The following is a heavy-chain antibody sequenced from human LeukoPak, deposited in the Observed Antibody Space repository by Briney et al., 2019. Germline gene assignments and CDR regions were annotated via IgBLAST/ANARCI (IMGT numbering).Heavy chain of an antibody. J-gene: IGHJ6*02. CDR1: GYTFTSYY. D-gene: IGHD6-13*01. V-gene: IGHV1-46*01. CDR3: ARERLAAAGLYYGMDV. Sequence: ASVKVSCKASGYTFTSYYMHWVRQAPGQGLEWMGIINPSGGSTSYAQKFQGRVTMTRDTSTSTVYMELSSLRSEDTAVYYCARERLAAAGLYYGMDVWGQGTTVTVSS. CDR2: INPSGGST.